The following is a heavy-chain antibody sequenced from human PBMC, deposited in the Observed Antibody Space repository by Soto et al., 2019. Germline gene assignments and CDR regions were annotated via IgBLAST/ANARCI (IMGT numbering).Heavy chain of an antibody. D-gene: IGHD3-9*01. Sequence: GGSLRLSCSVSGITFRNYAMHWVRQAPGRGLEYVSGITSAGDNTWHADSAKDRFTFSRVNSDDTLYLHMSSLRAEDTANSYCVKGNQLRLYYFEFWGPGTLVTVSS. J-gene: IGHJ4*02. CDR2: ITSAGDNT. CDR3: VKGNQLRLYYFEF. V-gene: IGHV3-64D*08. CDR1: GITFRNYA.